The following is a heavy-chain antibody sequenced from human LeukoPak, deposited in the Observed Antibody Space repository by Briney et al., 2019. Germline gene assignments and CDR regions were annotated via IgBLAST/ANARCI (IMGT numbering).Heavy chain of an antibody. CDR1: GFTFSSYG. J-gene: IGHJ3*02. CDR2: IWYDGSNK. Sequence: GGSLRLSCAASGFTFSSYGMHWVRQAPGKGLEWVAVIWYDGSNKYYADSVKGRFTISRDNSKNTLYLQMNSLRAEDTAVYYCARDLAAAGVLGAFDIWGQGTMVTVSS. D-gene: IGHD6-13*01. CDR3: ARDLAAAGVLGAFDI. V-gene: IGHV3-33*01.